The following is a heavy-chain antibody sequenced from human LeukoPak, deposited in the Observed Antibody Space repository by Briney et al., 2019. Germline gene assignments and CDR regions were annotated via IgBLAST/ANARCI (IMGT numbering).Heavy chain of an antibody. CDR1: GFTFSSYW. CDR3: ARGRPHGNDY. Sequence: GGSLRLSCGASGFTFSSYWMNWVRQAPGKGLVWVSRIASDGSSTTYADSVKGRFISSRVNAKNTLYLQMNSLRVEDTAVYYCARGRPHGNDYWGQGTLVTVSS. D-gene: IGHD4-23*01. CDR2: IASDGSST. J-gene: IGHJ4*02. V-gene: IGHV3-74*01.